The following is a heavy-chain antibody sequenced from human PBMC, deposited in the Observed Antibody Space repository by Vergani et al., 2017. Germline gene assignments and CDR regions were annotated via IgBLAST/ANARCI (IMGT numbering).Heavy chain of an antibody. CDR1: GFTFSSYA. J-gene: IGHJ4*02. Sequence: EVQLLESGGGLVQPGGSLRLSCAASGFTFSSYAMHWVRQAPGKGLEWVSGISWNSGSIGYADSVKGRFTISRDNAKNSLYLQMNSLRAEDTALYYCAKEGIAEHYYFDYWGQGTLVTVSS. D-gene: IGHD6-13*01. CDR2: ISWNSGSI. V-gene: IGHV3-9*01. CDR3: AKEGIAEHYYFDY.